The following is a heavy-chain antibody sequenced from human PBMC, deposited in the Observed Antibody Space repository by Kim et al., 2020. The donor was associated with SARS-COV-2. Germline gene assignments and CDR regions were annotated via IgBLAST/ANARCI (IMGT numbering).Heavy chain of an antibody. V-gene: IGHV4-34*01. CDR2: INHSGST. CDR1: GGSFSGYY. CDR3: ARGRVPGRRGAFDI. J-gene: IGHJ3*02. Sequence: SETLSLTCAVYGGSFSGYYWSWIRQPPGKGLEWIGEINHSGSTNYNPSLKSRVTISVDTSKNQFSLKLSSVTAADTAVYYCARGRVPGRRGAFDIWGQGTMVTVSS. D-gene: IGHD3-10*01.